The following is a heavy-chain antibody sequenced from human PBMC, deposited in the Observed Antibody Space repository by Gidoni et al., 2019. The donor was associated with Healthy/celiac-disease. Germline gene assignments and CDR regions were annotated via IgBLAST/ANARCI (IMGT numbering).Heavy chain of an antibody. CDR3: VGEPTLAAAGSFDY. CDR2: IYHSGST. D-gene: IGHD6-13*01. J-gene: IGHJ4*02. CDR1: GGSIRSSNW. Sequence: QVQLQESGPGLVKPSGTLSLTCAVSGGSIRSSNWWSWVRQTPGKGLEWIGEIYHSGSTNYNPSLKSRVTISVDKSKNQFSLKLSSVTAADTAVYYCVGEPTLAAAGSFDYWGQGTLVTVSS. V-gene: IGHV4-4*02.